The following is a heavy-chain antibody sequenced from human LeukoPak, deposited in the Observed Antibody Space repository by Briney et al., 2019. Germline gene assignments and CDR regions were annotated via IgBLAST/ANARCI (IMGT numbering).Heavy chain of an antibody. CDR1: GGSISSSSYY. D-gene: IGHD6-6*01. CDR2: IYYSGST. CDR3: AIGALSSSAPFDY. V-gene: IGHV4-39*07. J-gene: IGHJ4*02. Sequence: ETLSLTCTVSGGSISSSSYYWGWIRQPPGKRLEWIGSIYYSGSTYYNPSLKSRVTISVDTSKNQFSLKLSSVTAADTAVYYCAIGALSSSAPFDYWGQGTLVTASS.